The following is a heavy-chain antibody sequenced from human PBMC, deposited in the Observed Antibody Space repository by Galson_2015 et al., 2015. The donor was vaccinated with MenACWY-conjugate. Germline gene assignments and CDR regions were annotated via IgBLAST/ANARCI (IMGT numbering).Heavy chain of an antibody. D-gene: IGHD2-15*01. CDR3: ARRRPRDIGGGFDI. Sequence: WIRQPPGKGLEWIGNIHYSGGTYYNPSLKSRLTTSVDTSKNQFSLKLSSVTAADTAVYYRARRRPRDIGGGFDIWGQGTIVTVAS. V-gene: IGHV4-39*01. J-gene: IGHJ3*02. CDR2: IHYSGGT.